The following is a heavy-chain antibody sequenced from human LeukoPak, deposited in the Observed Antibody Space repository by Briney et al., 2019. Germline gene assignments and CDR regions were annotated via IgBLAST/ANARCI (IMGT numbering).Heavy chain of an antibody. V-gene: IGHV3-49*04. CDR1: GFSFGDHS. CDR3: TRDDSPGPY. D-gene: IGHD2-15*01. J-gene: IGHJ4*02. CDR2: ITSTANGGAT. Sequence: GGSLRLSCTASGFSFGDHSMSWVRQAPGKGLDWVGFITSTANGGATQYAASVKGRFTISRDDSKSIAYLQMNSLKTEDTAVYHCTRDDSPGPYWGQGGLVTVSS.